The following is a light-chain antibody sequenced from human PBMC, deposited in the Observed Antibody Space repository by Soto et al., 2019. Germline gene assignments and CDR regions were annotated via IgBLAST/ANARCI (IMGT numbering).Light chain of an antibody. CDR2: GAS. Sequence: EIVRTQSPATLSVSPGERATLSCRASQSVSSNLAWYQQKPGQAPRLLIYGASTRATGIPARFSGSGSGTEFTLTISSLQSEDFAVYYCQQYNNWPRTFGQGTKVDI. CDR3: QQYNNWPRT. J-gene: IGKJ1*01. V-gene: IGKV3-15*01. CDR1: QSVSSN.